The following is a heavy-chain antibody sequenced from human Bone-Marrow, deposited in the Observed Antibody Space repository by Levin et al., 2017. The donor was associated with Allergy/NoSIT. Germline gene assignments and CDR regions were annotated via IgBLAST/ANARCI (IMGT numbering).Heavy chain of an antibody. V-gene: IGHV3-23*01. CDR2: ISGSGVNT. J-gene: IGHJ6*02. D-gene: IGHD2-2*01. CDR1: GFAFSNCA. Sequence: QSGGSLRLSCAASGFAFSNCAMNWVRQAPGKGLEWVSSISGSGVNTYYADSLRGRFTISRDNSKNTLYLQMNDLRAEDSAVYYCAKDIVLGEVVVGPVVIALYGMDVWGQGTTVTVSS. CDR3: AKDIVLGEVVVGPVVIALYGMDV.